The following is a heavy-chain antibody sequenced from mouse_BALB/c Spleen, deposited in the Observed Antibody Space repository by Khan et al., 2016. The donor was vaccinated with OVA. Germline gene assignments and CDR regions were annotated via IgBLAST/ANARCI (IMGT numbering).Heavy chain of an antibody. J-gene: IGHJ2*01. CDR2: INPSSGYT. CDR3: VRIPVPPYHFDY. Sequence: QVQLQQSGAELARPGASVKMSCKASGYTFTNYTIHWVKQRPGQGLEWIGYINPSSGYTNYNQNYNDKATITTDRSSSTAYMQLSWLTSDDSAVYYCVRIPVPPYHFDYWGQGTTLTVSS. V-gene: IGHV1-4*01. CDR1: GYTFTNYT.